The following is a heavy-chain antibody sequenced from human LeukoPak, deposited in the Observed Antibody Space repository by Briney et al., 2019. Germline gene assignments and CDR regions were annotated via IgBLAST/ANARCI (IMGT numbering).Heavy chain of an antibody. Sequence: PSETLSLTCIVSGGSIRNYYWNWIRQSPGKGLEWIGIIHYSGSTYYRPTLKSRVTMSVDTSKNQFSLKLTSVTAADTAVYYCARGGDSSGYLNHYYYGMDVWGQGTTVTVSS. J-gene: IGHJ6*02. CDR1: GGSIRNYY. V-gene: IGHV4-59*01. D-gene: IGHD6-19*01. CDR2: IHYSGST. CDR3: ARGGDSSGYLNHYYYGMDV.